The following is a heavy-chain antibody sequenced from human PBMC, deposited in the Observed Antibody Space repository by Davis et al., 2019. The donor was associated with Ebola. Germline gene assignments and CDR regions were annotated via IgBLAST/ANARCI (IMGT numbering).Heavy chain of an antibody. Sequence: GESLKISCAASGFTFSSYGMHWVRQAPGKGLEWVAFIWYDGSNKYHADSVKGRFTISRDNSKNALYLQMNSLRAEDTAIYYCARARGYSGYHSEWYFGINAWGKGTTVSVSS. V-gene: IGHV3-33*01. CDR2: IWYDGSNK. D-gene: IGHD5-12*01. J-gene: IGHJ6*04. CDR1: GFTFSSYG. CDR3: ARARGYSGYHSEWYFGINA.